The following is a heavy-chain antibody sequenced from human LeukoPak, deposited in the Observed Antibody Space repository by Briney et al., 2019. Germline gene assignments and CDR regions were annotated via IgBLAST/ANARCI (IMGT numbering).Heavy chain of an antibody. CDR1: GFTFSSYS. D-gene: IGHD1-1*01. V-gene: IGHV3-21*04. J-gene: IGHJ6*03. CDR3: ARGRATGTTPYYYTDV. Sequence: GGSLRLSCAASGFTFSSYSMNWVRQAPGKGLEWVSSISSSSSYIYYADSVKGRFTISRDNAKNSLYLQMNSLRAEDTAVYYCARGRATGTTPYYYTDVWGKGTTVTVSS. CDR2: ISSSSSYI.